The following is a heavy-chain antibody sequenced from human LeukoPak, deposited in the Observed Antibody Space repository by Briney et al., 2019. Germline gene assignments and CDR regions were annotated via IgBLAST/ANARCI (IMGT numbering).Heavy chain of an antibody. Sequence: PGGSLRLSCAASGFTFSSYGMHWVRQAPGKGLEWVAFIRYDGSNKYYADSVKGRFTISIDNSKNTLYLQMNSLRAEDTAVYYCARGDTAMPDYWGQGTLVTVSS. D-gene: IGHD5-18*01. CDR1: GFTFSSYG. CDR3: ARGDTAMPDY. V-gene: IGHV3-30*02. CDR2: IRYDGSNK. J-gene: IGHJ4*02.